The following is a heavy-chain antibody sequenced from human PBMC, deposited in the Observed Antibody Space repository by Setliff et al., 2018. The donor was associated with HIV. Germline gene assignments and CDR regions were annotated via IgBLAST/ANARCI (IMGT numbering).Heavy chain of an antibody. CDR1: GGSISRNTYS. D-gene: IGHD3-3*01. J-gene: IGHJ5*02. Sequence: SETLSLTCTVSGGSISRNTYSWAWIRQPPGKGLEWIGSVSHGGSTYYTPSLKSRVTISVDTSKNQFSLNLTAVAAADKARYYCARSVLRSLGWFDPWGQGTLVTVFS. CDR2: VSHGGST. CDR3: ARSVLRSLGWFDP. V-gene: IGHV4-39*01.